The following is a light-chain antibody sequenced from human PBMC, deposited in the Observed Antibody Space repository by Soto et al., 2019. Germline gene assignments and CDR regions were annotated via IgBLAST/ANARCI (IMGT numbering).Light chain of an antibody. CDR1: SSDVGAYNY. CDR2: EVS. J-gene: IGLJ1*01. Sequence: QSVLTQPPSASGSPGQSVTISCTGTSSDVGAYNYVSWYQQHPGKAPKLMIYEVSKRPSGVPDRFSGSKSGNTASLTVSGLQAEDEADYYCSSYAGSNNKVFGTGTKLTVL. CDR3: SSYAGSNNKV. V-gene: IGLV2-8*01.